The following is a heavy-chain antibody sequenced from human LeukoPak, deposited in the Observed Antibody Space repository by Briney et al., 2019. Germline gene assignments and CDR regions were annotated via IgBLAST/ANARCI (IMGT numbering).Heavy chain of an antibody. CDR3: ARAVCPTIQFCASSYFMDV. CDR2: INWNGAST. CDR1: GFSFDDLG. Sequence: GGSLRLSCAASGFSFDDLGMTWVRHVPGKGLEWVAGINWNGASTGYADSVRGRFTISRDNAKNSLYLQMNSLRAEDPALYYCARAVCPTIQFCASSYFMDVWGKGTTVNVS. J-gene: IGHJ6*03. V-gene: IGHV3-20*04. D-gene: IGHD4-11*01.